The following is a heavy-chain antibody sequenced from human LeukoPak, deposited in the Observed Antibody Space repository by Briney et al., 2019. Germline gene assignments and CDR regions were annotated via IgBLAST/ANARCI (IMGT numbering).Heavy chain of an antibody. D-gene: IGHD5-24*01. V-gene: IGHV1-18*01. CDR3: ARYASDGWRFDY. CDR1: GYTFNSYG. Sequence: ASVKVSCKASGYTFNSYGFNWVRRAPGQGLEWMGWISATNGNTNYTQKLQGRVTMTTDTSTSTAYMELRSLESDDTAVYFCARYASDGWRFDYWGQGTLVTVSS. J-gene: IGHJ4*02. CDR2: ISATNGNT.